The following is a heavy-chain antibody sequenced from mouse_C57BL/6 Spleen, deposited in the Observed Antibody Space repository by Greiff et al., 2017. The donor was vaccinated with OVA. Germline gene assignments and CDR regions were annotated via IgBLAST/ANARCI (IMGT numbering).Heavy chain of an antibody. V-gene: IGHV3-6*01. CDR1: GYSITSGYY. J-gene: IGHJ2*01. Sequence: EVKLMESGPGLVKPSQSLSLTCSVTGYSITSGYYWNWIRQFPGNKLEWMGYISYDGSNNYNPSLKNRISITRDTSKNQFFLKLNSVTTEDTATYYCARGEGLWFYFDYWGQGTTLTVSS. D-gene: IGHD2-2*01. CDR2: ISYDGSN. CDR3: ARGEGLWFYFDY.